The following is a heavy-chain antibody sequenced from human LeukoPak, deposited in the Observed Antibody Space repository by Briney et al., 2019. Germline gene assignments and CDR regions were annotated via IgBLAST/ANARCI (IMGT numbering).Heavy chain of an antibody. CDR1: GYTFTSYG. D-gene: IGHD3-3*01. CDR2: ISAYNGNT. J-gene: IGHJ4*02. V-gene: IGHV1-18*01. Sequence: GASVKVSCKASGYTFTSYGISWVRQAPGQGLEWMGWISAYNGNTNYAQKLQGRVTMTTDTSTSTAYMELRSLRSDDTAVYYCARSLRFLGWPPSDYWGQGTLVTVSS. CDR3: ARSLRFLGWPPSDY.